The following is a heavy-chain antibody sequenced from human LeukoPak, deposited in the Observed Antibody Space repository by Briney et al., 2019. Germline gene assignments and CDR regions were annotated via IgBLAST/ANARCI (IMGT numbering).Heavy chain of an antibody. V-gene: IGHV3-23*01. J-gene: IGHJ4*02. Sequence: GGSLRLSCTASGFTFSSYTMSWARQAPGEGLEWLSAINGRGITYYAGSVKGRFTISRDNSENTLYLQMNSLTVDDTAVYLCAKERQTGDYFTSDYWGQGTLVTVSS. CDR2: INGRGIT. CDR1: GFTFSSYT. D-gene: IGHD4-17*01. CDR3: AKERQTGDYFTSDY.